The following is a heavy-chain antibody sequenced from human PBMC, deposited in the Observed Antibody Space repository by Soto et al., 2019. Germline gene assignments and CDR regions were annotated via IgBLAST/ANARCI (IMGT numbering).Heavy chain of an antibody. D-gene: IGHD3-10*02. V-gene: IGHV4-59*01. J-gene: IGHJ5*02. CDR1: GGSISTCA. Sequence: SEALPVTSTGSGGSISTCAWNLSRQVPGKGLEWIGCIYYTGSTNYNPSLKSRVAMSLDTSKNQFSLRLSSVTAAYTAVYYCARTLFGWGIWFDPWGQGTLVTVS. CDR2: IYYTGST. CDR3: ARTLFGWGIWFDP.